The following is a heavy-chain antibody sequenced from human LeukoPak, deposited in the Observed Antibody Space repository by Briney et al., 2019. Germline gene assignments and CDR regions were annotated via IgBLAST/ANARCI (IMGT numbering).Heavy chain of an antibody. J-gene: IGHJ4*02. CDR3: ARANRGITGTAPFDY. D-gene: IGHD1-7*01. Sequence: SQTLSLTCTVSGGSISSGSYYWSWIRQPAGKGLEWIGRIYTSGSTNYNPSLKSRVTISVDTSKNQFSLKLSSVTAADTAVYYCARANRGITGTAPFDYWGQGTLVTVSS. CDR2: IYTSGST. V-gene: IGHV4-61*02. CDR1: GGSISSGSYY.